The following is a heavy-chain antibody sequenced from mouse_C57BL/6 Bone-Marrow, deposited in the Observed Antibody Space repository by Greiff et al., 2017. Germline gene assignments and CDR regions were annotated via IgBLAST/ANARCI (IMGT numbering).Heavy chain of an antibody. CDR3: ARGDSNYDAMDY. CDR1: GYTFTSYT. Sequence: VQLQQSGAELARPGASVKMSCKASGYTFTSYTMHWVKQRPGQGLEWIGYINPSSGYTKYNQKFKDKATLTADKSSSTAYMQLSGLTSEDSAVYYCARGDSNYDAMDYWGQGTSVTVSS. CDR2: INPSSGYT. J-gene: IGHJ4*01. V-gene: IGHV1-4*01. D-gene: IGHD2-5*01.